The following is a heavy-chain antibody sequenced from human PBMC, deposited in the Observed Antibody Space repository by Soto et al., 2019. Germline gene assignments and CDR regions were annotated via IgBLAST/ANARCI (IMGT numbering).Heavy chain of an antibody. D-gene: IGHD3-9*01. CDR3: ARDQLRYFDWLPRMDV. V-gene: IGHV1-3*01. CDR1: GCTFTSYA. Sequence: GASVKVSCTASGCTFTSYAMHWVRHAPGQRLEWMGWINAGNGNTKYSQKFQGRVTITRDTSTSTAYMELRSLRSEDTAVYYCARDQLRYFDWLPRMDVWGQGTTVTVSS. J-gene: IGHJ6*02. CDR2: INAGNGNT.